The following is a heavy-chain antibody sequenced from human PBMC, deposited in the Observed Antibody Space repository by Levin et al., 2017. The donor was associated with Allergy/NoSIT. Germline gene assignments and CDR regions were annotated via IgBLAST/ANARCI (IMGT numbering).Heavy chain of an antibody. Sequence: SQTLSLTCAVSGGSISSGGNSWSWIRQPPGKGLEWIGYIYHSGSTYYNPSLKSRVTISVNRSKNQFSLNLSSVTAADTAVYYCARTVTPHYVMDVWGQGTTVTVSS. J-gene: IGHJ6*02. CDR1: GGSISSGGNS. CDR2: IYHSGST. V-gene: IGHV4-30-2*01. D-gene: IGHD4-17*01. CDR3: ARTVTPHYVMDV.